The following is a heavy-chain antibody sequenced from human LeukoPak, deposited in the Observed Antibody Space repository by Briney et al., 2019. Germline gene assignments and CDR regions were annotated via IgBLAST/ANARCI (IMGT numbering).Heavy chain of an antibody. Sequence: GPSVKVSCKASGYTFTGYYIHWVRQAPGQGLEWMGWITPNSGGTNYAQRFQGRVTMTRDTSISTAYMELSRLRSDDTAVYYCAREAYDSGSFRTDYYYMDVWGKGTTVTISS. CDR2: ITPNSGGT. D-gene: IGHD3-10*01. CDR3: AREAYDSGSFRTDYYYMDV. J-gene: IGHJ6*03. CDR1: GYTFTGYY. V-gene: IGHV1-2*02.